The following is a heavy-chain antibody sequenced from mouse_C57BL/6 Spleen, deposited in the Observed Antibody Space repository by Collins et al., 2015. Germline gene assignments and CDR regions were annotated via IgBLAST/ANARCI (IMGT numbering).Heavy chain of an antibody. CDR2: ISYSGST. V-gene: IGHV3-2*02. CDR1: GYSITSDYA. J-gene: IGHJ2*01. D-gene: IGHD1-2*01. CDR3: AIITTSY. Sequence: DVQLQESGPGLVKPSQSLSLTCTVTGYSITSDYAWNWIRQFPGNKLEWMGYISYSGSTSYNPSLKSRISITRDTSKNQFFLQLNSVTTEDTATYYCAIITTSYWGQGTTLTVSS.